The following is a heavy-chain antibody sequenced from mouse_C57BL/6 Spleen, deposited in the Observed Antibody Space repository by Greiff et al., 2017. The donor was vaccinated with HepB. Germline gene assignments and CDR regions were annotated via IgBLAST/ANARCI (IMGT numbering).Heavy chain of an antibody. CDR1: GYTFTSYW. CDR2: IDPSDSET. D-gene: IGHD2-4*01. Sequence: VQLQQPGAELVRPGSSVKLSCKASGYTFTSYWMHWVKQRPIQGLEWIGNIDPSDSETHYNQKFKDKATLTVDKSSSTAYMQLSSLTSEDSAVYYCARRLRLGDYYAMDDWGQGTSVTVSS. J-gene: IGHJ4*01. CDR3: ARRLRLGDYYAMDD. V-gene: IGHV1-52*01.